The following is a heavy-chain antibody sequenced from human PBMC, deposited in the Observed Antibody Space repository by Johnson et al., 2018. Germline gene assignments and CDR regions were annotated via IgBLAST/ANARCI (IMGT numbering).Heavy chain of an antibody. Sequence: VQLVQSGGGLVKPGGSLRLSCAASGFTFSSYSMNWVRQAPGKGLEWVSSISSSSSYIYYADSVKGRFTISRDNAKHSLYLQMNSLSAEDTAVYYCAKEGMTTDYYGMDVWGQGTTGTVSS. CDR1: GFTFSSYS. CDR2: ISSSSSYI. CDR3: AKEGMTTDYYGMDV. V-gene: IGHV3-21*04. J-gene: IGHJ6*02. D-gene: IGHD1-1*01.